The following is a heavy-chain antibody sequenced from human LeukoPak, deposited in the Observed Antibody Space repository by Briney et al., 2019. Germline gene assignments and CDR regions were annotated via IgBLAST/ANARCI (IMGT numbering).Heavy chain of an antibody. CDR2: IYPGDSDT. CDR3: ARHDDYSNFNEYYFDY. J-gene: IGHJ4*02. V-gene: IGHV5-51*01. CDR1: GYSFTSYW. D-gene: IGHD4-11*01. Sequence: GESLKISCKGSGYSFTSYWIGWVRQMPGKALEWMGIIYPGDSDTRYSPSFQGQVTISADKSISTAYLQWSSLKASDTAMYYCARHDDYSNFNEYYFDYWGQGTLVTVSS.